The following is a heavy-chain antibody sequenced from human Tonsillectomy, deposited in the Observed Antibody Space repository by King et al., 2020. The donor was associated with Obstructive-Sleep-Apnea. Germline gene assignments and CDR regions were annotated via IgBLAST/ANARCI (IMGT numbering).Heavy chain of an antibody. D-gene: IGHD6-13*01. CDR1: GGSFSDFY. J-gene: IGHJ5*02. CDR3: ARGSGAAAVNWFDP. Sequence: VQLQQWGAGLLKPSETLSLTCAVFGGSFSDFYWSLIRQPPGKGLEWIGEITHSGRHNYNPSLTSRVTISVDTSKRQFSLKLNFVTAADTAVYYCARGSGAAAVNWFDPWGQGTLVTVSS. CDR2: ITHSGRH. V-gene: IGHV4-34*01.